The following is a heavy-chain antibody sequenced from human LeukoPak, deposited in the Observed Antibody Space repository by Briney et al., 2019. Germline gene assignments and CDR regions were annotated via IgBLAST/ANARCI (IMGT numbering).Heavy chain of an antibody. D-gene: IGHD5-18*01. CDR1: GDSISSYY. J-gene: IGHJ6*02. V-gene: IGHV4-59*08. CDR3: ARLYGYTYGHGGMDV. CDR2: SSSSGTT. Sequence: PSETLSLTCTVSGDSISSYYWSWIRQPPGKGLEWIGYSSSSGTTNYNPSLKSRVTISLGTSKSQFSLKLTSVTAADTAVYYCARLYGYTYGHGGMDVWGQGTTVTVSS.